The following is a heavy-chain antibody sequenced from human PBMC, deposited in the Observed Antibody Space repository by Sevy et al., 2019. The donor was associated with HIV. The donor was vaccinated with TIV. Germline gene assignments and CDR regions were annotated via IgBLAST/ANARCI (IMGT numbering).Heavy chain of an antibody. V-gene: IGHV3-7*01. CDR3: ARDDGNYYFHY. Sequence: GGSLRLSCAASGFTFSKYWMGWVRQPQGKGLEWVANIKQDAGQKYYVDSVKGRFTISRDNAKNSLYLQMNSLRAEDTAVYFCARDDGNYYFHYWGQGTLVTVSS. J-gene: IGHJ4*02. CDR2: IKQDAGQK. CDR1: GFTFSKYW. D-gene: IGHD1-7*01.